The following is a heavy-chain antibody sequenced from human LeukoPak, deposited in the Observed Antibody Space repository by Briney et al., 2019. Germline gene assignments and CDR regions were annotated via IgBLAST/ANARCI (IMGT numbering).Heavy chain of an antibody. Sequence: ASVKVSCKAFGYTFTSNYMHWVRQAPGQGPEWMGVISPNGGSTTYAQKFQGRVTLTRDMSTSTDYLELSSLRSEDTAVYYCAKDRCSDGIGCYYYYMDVWGKGTTVTIS. CDR3: AKDRCSDGIGCYYYYMDV. J-gene: IGHJ6*03. D-gene: IGHD2-15*01. CDR1: GYTFTSNY. V-gene: IGHV1-46*01. CDR2: ISPNGGST.